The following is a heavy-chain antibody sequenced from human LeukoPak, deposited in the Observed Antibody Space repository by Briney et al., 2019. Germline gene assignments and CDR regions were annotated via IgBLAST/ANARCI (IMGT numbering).Heavy chain of an antibody. CDR2: ISYSGST. Sequence: SETLSLTCTVSGGSISSYYWSWIRQPPGKGLECIGYISYSGSTNYYPSLKSRVTMSVDTSKNQFSLKLTSVTAADTAVYYCARRIVNSALDLFDYWGQGTLVTVSS. J-gene: IGHJ4*02. D-gene: IGHD1-26*01. CDR1: GGSISSYY. CDR3: ARRIVNSALDLFDY. V-gene: IGHV4-59*01.